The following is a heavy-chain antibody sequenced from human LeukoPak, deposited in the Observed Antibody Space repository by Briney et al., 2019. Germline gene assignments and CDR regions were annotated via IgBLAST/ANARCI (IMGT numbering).Heavy chain of an antibody. V-gene: IGHV4-59*08. CDR3: ARQYGSGSAYTPVVDL. J-gene: IGHJ4*02. Sequence: PSETLSLTCTVSGASISDYYWNWIRQPPGKGLEWIGYIYYSGSTNYNPSLKSRVTISVDTSKNQFSLKLSSLTAAETAVYYCARQYGSGSAYTPVVDLWGQGTLVTVSS. CDR2: IYYSGST. D-gene: IGHD3-10*01. CDR1: GASISDYY.